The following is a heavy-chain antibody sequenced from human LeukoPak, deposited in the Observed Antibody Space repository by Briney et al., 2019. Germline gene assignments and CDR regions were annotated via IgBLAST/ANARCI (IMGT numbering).Heavy chain of an antibody. CDR1: GGSISSYY. CDR2: IYYSGST. Sequence: SETLSLTCTDSGGSISSYYWSWIRQPPGKGLEWIGYIYYSGSTNYNPSLKSRVTISVDTSKNQFSLKMRSVTAADTAVYYCARGADAVYSSSRFDYWGQGTLVTVSS. D-gene: IGHD6-13*01. CDR3: ARGADAVYSSSRFDY. V-gene: IGHV4-59*01. J-gene: IGHJ4*02.